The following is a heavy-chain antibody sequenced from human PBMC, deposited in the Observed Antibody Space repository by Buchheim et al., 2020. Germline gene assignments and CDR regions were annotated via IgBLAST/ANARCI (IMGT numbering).Heavy chain of an antibody. D-gene: IGHD3-10*01. CDR3: AWGPRQYDSGRSYYHGMGA. CDR2: IKQDGSEQ. V-gene: IGHV3-7*04. Sequence: EVQVVESGGGLVQPGGSLRLSCAASGFTFSRYWMTWVRQAPGKGLEWVANIKQDGSEQYYVDSVKGRFTISRDNAKNSLYLQMNSLRAEDTAVYFCAWGPRQYDSGRSYYHGMGAWGQGTT. J-gene: IGHJ6*02. CDR1: GFTFSRYW.